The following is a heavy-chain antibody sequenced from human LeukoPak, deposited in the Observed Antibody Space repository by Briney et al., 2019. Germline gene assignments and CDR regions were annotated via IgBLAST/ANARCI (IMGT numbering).Heavy chain of an antibody. CDR2: IYSGGST. J-gene: IGHJ4*02. CDR3: ARDPYYYDSSGYPGY. CDR1: GFTVSSNY. Sequence: PGGSLRLSCAASGFTVSSNYMSWVRQAPGKGLEWVSVIYSGGSTYYADSVKGRFTISRDNSKNTLYLQMNSLRAEDTAVYYCARDPYYYDSSGYPGYWGQGTLVTVSS. D-gene: IGHD3-22*01. V-gene: IGHV3-66*02.